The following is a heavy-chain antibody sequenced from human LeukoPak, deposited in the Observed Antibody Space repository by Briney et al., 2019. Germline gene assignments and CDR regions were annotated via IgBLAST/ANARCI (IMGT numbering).Heavy chain of an antibody. D-gene: IGHD3-10*01. CDR1: GGSFSGYY. CDR3: ARCHPPMVRGVIRSPRFDP. CDR2: INHSGST. V-gene: IGHV4-34*01. J-gene: IGHJ5*02. Sequence: SETLSLTCAVYGGSFSGYYWSWIRQPPGKGLEWIGEINHSGSTNYNPSLKSRVTISVDTSKNQFSLKLSSVTAADTAVYYCARCHPPMVRGVIRSPRFDPWGQGTLVTVSS.